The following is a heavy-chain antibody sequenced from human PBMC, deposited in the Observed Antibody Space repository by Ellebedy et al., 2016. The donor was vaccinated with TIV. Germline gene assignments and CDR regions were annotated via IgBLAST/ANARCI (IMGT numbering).Heavy chain of an antibody. Sequence: GESLKISCAASGFTISRHWMSWVRQGPGKGLEWVANINQDGGEKNYVDSVRGRFTISRDNAKNSLYLQMNSLRAEDTAVYYCARDPPGIAASGPYKWGQGTLVTVSS. V-gene: IGHV3-7*03. CDR1: GFTISRHW. D-gene: IGHD6-13*01. CDR2: INQDGGEK. J-gene: IGHJ4*02. CDR3: ARDPPGIAASGPYK.